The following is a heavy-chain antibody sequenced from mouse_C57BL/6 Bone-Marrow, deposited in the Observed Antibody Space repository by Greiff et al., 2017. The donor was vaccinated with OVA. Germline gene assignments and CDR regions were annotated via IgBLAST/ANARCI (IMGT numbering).Heavy chain of an antibody. CDR3: ARNLRDSNDWYFDV. D-gene: IGHD2-5*01. CDR2: IWSGGST. V-gene: IGHV2-2*01. Sequence: QVQLQQSGPGLVQPSQSLSITCTVSGFSLTSYGVHWVRQSPGKGLEWLGVIWSGGSTDYNAAFISRLSISKDNSKSQVFFKMNSLQADDTAIYYCARNLRDSNDWYFDVWGTGTTVTVSS. CDR1: GFSLTSYG. J-gene: IGHJ1*03.